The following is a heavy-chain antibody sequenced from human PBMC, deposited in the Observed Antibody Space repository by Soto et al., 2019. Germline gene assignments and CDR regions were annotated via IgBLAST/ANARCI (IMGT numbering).Heavy chain of an antibody. CDR1: GYTFTSYA. Sequence: ASVKVYCKASGYTFTSYAMHLVRQAPGQRLEWMGWINAGNGNTKYSQKFQGRVTITRDTSASTAYMELSSLRSEDTAVYYCARDHDFWSGHNDYWGQGTLVTVSS. CDR3: ARDHDFWSGHNDY. J-gene: IGHJ4*02. D-gene: IGHD3-3*01. CDR2: INAGNGNT. V-gene: IGHV1-3*01.